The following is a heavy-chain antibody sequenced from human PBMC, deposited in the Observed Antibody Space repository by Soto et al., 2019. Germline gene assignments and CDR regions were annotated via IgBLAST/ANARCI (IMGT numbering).Heavy chain of an antibody. D-gene: IGHD3-22*01. V-gene: IGHV3-48*03. Sequence: QSGGSLRLSCAASGFTFSSFEMNWVRQAPGKGLEWIAYINTIGSAIYYADSVKGRFTISRDNAKNSLSLQMNSLRADDTAVYYCARGGGYYDSSGSPAPLDYWGQGTLVTVSS. CDR2: INTIGSAI. CDR1: GFTFSSFE. J-gene: IGHJ4*02. CDR3: ARGGGYYDSSGSPAPLDY.